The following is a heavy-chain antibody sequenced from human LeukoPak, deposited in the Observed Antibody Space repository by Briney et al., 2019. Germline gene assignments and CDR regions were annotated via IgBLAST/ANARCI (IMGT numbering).Heavy chain of an antibody. D-gene: IGHD6-19*01. J-gene: IGHJ4*02. Sequence: SETLSLTCTVSGGSISSSSYYWGWIRQPPGKGLEWIGGIYYSGSTYYNPSLKSRVTISVDTSKNQFSLKLSSVTAADTAVYYCARMRFTGSSGWPYYFDYWGQGTLVTVSS. CDR3: ARMRFTGSSGWPYYFDY. CDR1: GGSISSSSYY. CDR2: IYYSGST. V-gene: IGHV4-39*01.